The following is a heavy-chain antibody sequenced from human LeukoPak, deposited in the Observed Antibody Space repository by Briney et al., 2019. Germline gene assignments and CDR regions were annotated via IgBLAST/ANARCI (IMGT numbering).Heavy chain of an antibody. V-gene: IGHV5-51*01. CDR2: IYPGDSDT. J-gene: IGHJ4*02. Sequence: GESLKISCKGSGYSFTSYWMGWVRQMPGKGLEWMGIIYPGDSDTRYSPSFQGQVTISADRSISTAYLQWSSLKASDTAMYYCVRGRGSCSSTTCYIFDYWGQGTLVTVSS. CDR3: VRGRGSCSSTTCYIFDY. CDR1: GYSFTSYW. D-gene: IGHD2-2*02.